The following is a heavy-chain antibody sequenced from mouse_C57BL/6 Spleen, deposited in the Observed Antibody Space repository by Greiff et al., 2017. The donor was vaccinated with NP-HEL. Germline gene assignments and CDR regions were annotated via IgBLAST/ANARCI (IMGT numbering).Heavy chain of an antibody. D-gene: IGHD1-1*01. Sequence: EVNLVESGGGLVKPGGSLKLSCAASGFTFSDYGMHWVRQAPEKGLEWVAYISSGSSTIYYADTVKGRFTISRDNAKNTLFLQMTSLRSEDTAMYYCAIPFTTVVAYYAMDYWGQGTSVTVSS. CDR3: AIPFTTVVAYYAMDY. J-gene: IGHJ4*01. V-gene: IGHV5-17*01. CDR2: ISSGSSTI. CDR1: GFTFSDYG.